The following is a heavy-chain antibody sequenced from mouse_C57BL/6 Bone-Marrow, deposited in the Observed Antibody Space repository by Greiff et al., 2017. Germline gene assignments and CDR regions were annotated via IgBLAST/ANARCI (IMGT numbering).Heavy chain of an antibody. V-gene: IGHV1-59*01. Sequence: QVNVKQPGAELVRPGTSVKLSCKASGYTFTSYWMHWVKQRPGQGLEWIGVIDPYDSYTNYNQKFKGKDTLTVDKSSRTAYMHVSSLTSEDSAVYYCARDTCRAWFAYWGQGTLVTVAA. CDR3: ARDTCRAWFAY. CDR2: IDPYDSYT. J-gene: IGHJ3*01. CDR1: GYTFTSYW.